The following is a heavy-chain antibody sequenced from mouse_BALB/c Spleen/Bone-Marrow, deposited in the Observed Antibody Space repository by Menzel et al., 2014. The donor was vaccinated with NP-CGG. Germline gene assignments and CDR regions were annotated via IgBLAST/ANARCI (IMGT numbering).Heavy chain of an antibody. CDR2: INPSSGYT. J-gene: IGHJ3*01. V-gene: IGHV1-4*01. CDR3: ARAAYDRYDEGAWFAY. D-gene: IGHD2-14*01. Sequence: QVQLKQSGAELARPGASVKMSCKASGYTFTSYTMHWVKQRPGQGLEWIGYINPSSGYTNYNQKFKDKATLTADKSSSTAYMQLSSLTSEDSAVYYCARAAYDRYDEGAWFAYWGQGTLVTVSA. CDR1: GYTFTSYT.